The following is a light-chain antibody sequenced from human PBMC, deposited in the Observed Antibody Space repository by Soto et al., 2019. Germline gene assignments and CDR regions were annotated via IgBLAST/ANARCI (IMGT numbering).Light chain of an antibody. J-gene: IGKJ2*01. CDR3: QQSYTSPWA. CDR1: QSISTY. V-gene: IGKV1-39*01. Sequence: DIQMTQSPSSLSASVGDRVTITCRASQSISTYLNWYQQKPGKAPKLLIHAVSSLQGGVPSRFSGTGSGTDFTLTISSLQPEAFATYYCQQSYTSPWAFGQGTKLEIK. CDR2: AVS.